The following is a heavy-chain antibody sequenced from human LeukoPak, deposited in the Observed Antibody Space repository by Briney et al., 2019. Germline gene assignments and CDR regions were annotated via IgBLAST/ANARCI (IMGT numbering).Heavy chain of an antibody. CDR1: GFTFSSYS. CDR2: ISSSSSYI. CDR3: ARGRGYSGYDYVPFDY. J-gene: IGHJ4*02. V-gene: IGHV3-21*01. D-gene: IGHD5-12*01. Sequence: PGGSLRLSCAASGFTFSSYSMNWVRQAPGKGLEWVSSISSSSSYIYYADSVKGRFTISRDNAKNSLYLQMNSLRAEDTAVYYCARGRGYSGYDYVPFDYWGQGTLVTVSS.